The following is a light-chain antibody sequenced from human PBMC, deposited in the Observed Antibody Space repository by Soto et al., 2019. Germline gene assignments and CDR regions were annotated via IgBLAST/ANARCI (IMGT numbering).Light chain of an antibody. Sequence: QSALTQPPSASGSPGQSVTISCTGTSSDVGVYNYVSWYQQHPGKAPKLMIYAVSKRPSGVPDRFSGSKSGNTASLTVSGLQAEDEADYYCSSYAGSNTRFGTGTKLTVL. V-gene: IGLV2-8*01. J-gene: IGLJ1*01. CDR3: SSYAGSNTR. CDR2: AVS. CDR1: SSDVGVYNY.